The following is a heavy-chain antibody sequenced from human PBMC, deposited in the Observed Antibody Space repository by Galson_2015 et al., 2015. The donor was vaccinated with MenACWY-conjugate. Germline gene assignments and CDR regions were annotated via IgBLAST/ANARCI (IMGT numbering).Heavy chain of an antibody. V-gene: IGHV4-38-2*01. D-gene: IGHD2/OR15-2a*01. CDR2: IYYSGRS. CDR1: RYSISSDRY. Sequence: SETLSLTCAVSRYSISSDRYWGWIRQPPGKGLEWIGSIYYSGRSYYNPSLKSRVTISVDTAKTQFSLRVTAVTAADTAFYYCARSLRNPTYAFDIWGQGTMLTVSS. J-gene: IGHJ3*02. CDR3: ARSLRNPTYAFDI.